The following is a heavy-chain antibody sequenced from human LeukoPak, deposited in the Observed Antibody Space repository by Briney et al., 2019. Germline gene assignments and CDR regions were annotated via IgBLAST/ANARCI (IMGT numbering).Heavy chain of an antibody. D-gene: IGHD6-13*01. CDR1: GGSISSGSYY. J-gene: IGHJ6*03. V-gene: IGHV4-61*02. CDR2: IYTSGST. CDR3: ASIAAAGYYYYYMDV. Sequence: PSQTLSLTCTVSGGSISSGSYYWSWIRQPAGKGLEWIGRIYTSGSTNYNPSLKSRVTISVDTSKNQFSLKLSSVTAADTAVYYCASIAAAGYYYYYMDVWGKGTTVTVSS.